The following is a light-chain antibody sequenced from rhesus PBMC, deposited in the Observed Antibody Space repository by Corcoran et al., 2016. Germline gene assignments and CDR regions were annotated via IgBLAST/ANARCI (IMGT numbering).Light chain of an antibody. CDR3: QQHNSNPYS. J-gene: IGKJ2*01. CDR2: AAS. CDR1: QGISNW. Sequence: GDRVTITCQASQGISNWLAWYQQKPGKAPKLLIYAASRLQSGVPSRFSGSGSGTEFTLTISSLQPEGFATYYCQQHNSNPYSFGQRTKVEIK. V-gene: IGKV1-33*02.